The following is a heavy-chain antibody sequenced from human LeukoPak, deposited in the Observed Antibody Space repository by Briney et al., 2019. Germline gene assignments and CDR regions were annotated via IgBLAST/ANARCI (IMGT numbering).Heavy chain of an antibody. CDR3: ARDLGNSGYDSPSHYYYYGMDV. Sequence: ASVKVSCKASGYTFTSYGISWVRQAPGQGLEWMGWIGAYNGNTNYAQKLQGRVTMTTDTSTSTAYMELRSLRSDDTAVYYCARDLGNSGYDSPSHYYYYGMDVWGQGTTVTVSS. CDR2: IGAYNGNT. V-gene: IGHV1-18*01. D-gene: IGHD5-12*01. CDR1: GYTFTSYG. J-gene: IGHJ6*02.